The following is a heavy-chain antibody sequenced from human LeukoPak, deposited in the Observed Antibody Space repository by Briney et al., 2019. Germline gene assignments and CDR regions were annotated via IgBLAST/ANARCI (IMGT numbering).Heavy chain of an antibody. J-gene: IGHJ4*02. CDR1: GSNFANHA. CDR2: ISGGGDIT. V-gene: IGHV3-23*01. D-gene: IGHD2-21*02. Sequence: GGSLRLSCTASGSNFANHAMSWVRQTAGKGLEWVSAISGGGDITYYADSVKGRFTISRDNSKDTLFLQMHSLRPGDTAVYYCVREDTPATANYWGQGTLVTISS. CDR3: VREDTPATANY.